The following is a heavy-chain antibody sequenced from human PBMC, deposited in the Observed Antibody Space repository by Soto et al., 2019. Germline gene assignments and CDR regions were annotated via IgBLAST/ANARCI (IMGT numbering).Heavy chain of an antibody. CDR3: ASDRIVDGTGAPFDY. CDR2: ISGIFDSS. CDR1: GFTFSIYA. Sequence: PGGSLRLSCAASGFTFSIYAMIWVRQAPVNGLEFVSSISGIFDSSYYADSVKGRFTISRYNSKNTLYLQINSLRAEDTAVYYCASDRIVDGTGAPFDYWGQGTLVTVSS. V-gene: IGHV3-23*01. D-gene: IGHD1-26*01. J-gene: IGHJ4*02.